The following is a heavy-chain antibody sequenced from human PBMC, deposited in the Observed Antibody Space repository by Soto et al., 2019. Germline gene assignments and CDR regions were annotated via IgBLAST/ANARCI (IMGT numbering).Heavy chain of an antibody. CDR1: GFTFSSYG. CDR2: ISYDGSNK. D-gene: IGHD5-12*01. Sequence: QVQLVESGGGVVQPGRSLRLSCAASGFTFSSYGMHWVRQAPGKGLEWVAVISYDGSNKYYADSVKGRFTISRDNSKNTLYLQMNSLRPEDTAVYYCAKPPREMATMFDYWGQGTLVTVSS. J-gene: IGHJ4*02. CDR3: AKPPREMATMFDY. V-gene: IGHV3-30*18.